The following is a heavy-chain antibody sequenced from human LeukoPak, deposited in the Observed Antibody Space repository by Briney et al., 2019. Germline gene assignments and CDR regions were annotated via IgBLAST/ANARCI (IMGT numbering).Heavy chain of an antibody. Sequence: AVGPLRLSCAASGFTFDDYAMSWVRQAPGKGLEGVSGINWNGGGTGYADSVKGRFTISRDKAKNSLYLQMSSLRAEDTAFYYCARGTTRELDDFDYWGQGILATVSS. V-gene: IGHV3-20*04. D-gene: IGHD1-26*01. CDR3: ARGTTRELDDFDY. CDR1: GFTFDDYA. J-gene: IGHJ4*02. CDR2: INWNGGGT.